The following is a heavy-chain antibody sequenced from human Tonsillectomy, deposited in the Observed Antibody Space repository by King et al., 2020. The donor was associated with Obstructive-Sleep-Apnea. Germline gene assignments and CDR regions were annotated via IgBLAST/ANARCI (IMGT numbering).Heavy chain of an antibody. J-gene: IGHJ4*02. CDR3: TRGGGDIMRTYY. Sequence: VQLVQSGAEVKKPGASVTVSCKASGYIFINYYMHWVRQAPGQGLEWMGIINTSGGSASYAEKFQGRVTMTRDTSTSTVYMELSSLRSEDTAVYYCTRGGGDIMRTYYWGQGTLVTVSS. V-gene: IGHV1-46*01. CDR1: GYIFINYY. D-gene: IGHD2-21*02. CDR2: INTSGGSA.